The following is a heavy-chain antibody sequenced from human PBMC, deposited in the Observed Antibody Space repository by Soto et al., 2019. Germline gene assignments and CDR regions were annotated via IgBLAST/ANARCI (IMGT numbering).Heavy chain of an antibody. V-gene: IGHV4-59*01. J-gene: IGHJ4*02. CDR3: ARGPGGLWLSY. CDR2: VHYSGST. Sequence: QVQLQESGPGLVKPSETLSLTCTVSGDSISNDYWSWIRQPLGKGLEWIGNVHYSGSTDYNPSLRSRVTISVDTSKNQFSLRLNSVTTADTAVYYCARGPGGLWLSYWGQGTLVTVSS. CDR1: GDSISNDY. D-gene: IGHD6-19*01.